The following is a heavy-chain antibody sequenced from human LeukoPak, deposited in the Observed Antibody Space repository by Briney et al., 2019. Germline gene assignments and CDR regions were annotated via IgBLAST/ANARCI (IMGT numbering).Heavy chain of an antibody. J-gene: IGHJ3*02. Sequence: ASVKVSCKACGYTFTNYGISWVRQAPGQGLEWMGWISAYNGKTNYAQKLQGRVTMTTDTSTSTAYMELRSLRSDGTAVYYCARVHSGVISVVLRDDDAFDMWGQGTMVTVSS. D-gene: IGHD3-10*01. V-gene: IGHV1-18*01. CDR2: ISAYNGKT. CDR1: GYTFTNYG. CDR3: ARVHSGVISVVLRDDDAFDM.